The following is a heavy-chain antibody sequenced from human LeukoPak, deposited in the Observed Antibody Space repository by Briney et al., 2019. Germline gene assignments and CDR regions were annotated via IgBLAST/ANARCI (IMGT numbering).Heavy chain of an antibody. V-gene: IGHV4-4*07. CDR1: GGSISSYY. J-gene: IGHJ3*02. CDR2: IYTSGST. CDR3: ARDRWLGTGEALDI. Sequence: SETLSLTCTVSGGSISSYYWSWIRQPAGKGLEWIGRIYTSGSTNYNPSLKSRVTMSVDTSKNQFSLKLSSVTAADTAVYYCARDRWLGTGEALDIWGQGTMVTVSS. D-gene: IGHD6-19*01.